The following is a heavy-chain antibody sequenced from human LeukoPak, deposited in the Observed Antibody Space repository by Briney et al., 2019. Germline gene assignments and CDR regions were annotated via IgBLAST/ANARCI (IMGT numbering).Heavy chain of an antibody. CDR2: IYGGGST. Sequence: GGSLRLSCAASGFTVSTSYMNWVRQAPGKGLEWVSVIYGGGSTYYADSVRGRFTISRDNSKNTLYLQMNSLRAVDTALYFCARGYSSGWPDFWGQGTLVTVSS. D-gene: IGHD6-25*01. V-gene: IGHV3-53*01. CDR1: GFTVSTSY. J-gene: IGHJ4*02. CDR3: ARGYSSGWPDF.